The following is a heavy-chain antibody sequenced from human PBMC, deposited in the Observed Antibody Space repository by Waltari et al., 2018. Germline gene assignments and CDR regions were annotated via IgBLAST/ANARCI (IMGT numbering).Heavy chain of an antibody. CDR2: ISYSGNT. CDR3: ARAGGFGSGSTT. Sequence: QVQLQESGPGLVKPSATLSLTCFVSGGSISSYYWRWIRQPPGKGLEWIGYISYSGNTNYNPSLKSRVTISVDTSKNQFSLSLSAVTAADTAVYYCARAGGFGSGSTTWGQGTLVTVSS. CDR1: GGSISSYY. D-gene: IGHD3-10*01. J-gene: IGHJ5*02. V-gene: IGHV4-59*01.